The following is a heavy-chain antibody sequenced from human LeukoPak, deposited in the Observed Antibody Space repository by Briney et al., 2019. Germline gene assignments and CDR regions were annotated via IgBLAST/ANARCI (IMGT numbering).Heavy chain of an antibody. J-gene: IGHJ3*02. CDR3: ARSLQLDPWSAFDI. CDR1: GVTPSTNY. CDR2: IYPGRNT. Sequence: GCLRLSCAPPGVTPSTNYMAWVRPAPGKGLQWVSAIYPGRNTYSPDSVKGQFTISRDNYKNTVFLQMNSLRADDTALFYCARSLQLDPWSAFDIWGQGTMVTVSS. D-gene: IGHD1-1*01. V-gene: IGHV3-53*01.